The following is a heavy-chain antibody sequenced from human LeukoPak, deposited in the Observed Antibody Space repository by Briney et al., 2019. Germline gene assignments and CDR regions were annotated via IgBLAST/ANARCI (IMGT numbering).Heavy chain of an antibody. CDR3: TRMTTGHDY. D-gene: IGHD4-17*01. J-gene: IGHJ4*02. CDR2: SNHSSNT. CDR1: GDSFNDYY. Sequence: SGTLSLTSAVPGDSFNDYYWSWVRQTPGKGLEWIGESNHSSNTNVRRALKGRVTLSIDTSRKQFSLNLRSVTVADTGIYYCTRMTTGHDYWGQGTLVTVSS. V-gene: IGHV4-34*01.